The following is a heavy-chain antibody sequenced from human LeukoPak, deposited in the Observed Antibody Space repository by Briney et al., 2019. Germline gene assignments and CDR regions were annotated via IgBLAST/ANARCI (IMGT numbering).Heavy chain of an antibody. V-gene: IGHV3-23*01. D-gene: IGHD3-10*01. Sequence: GGSLRLSCAASGFTFNNYAMNWVRQAPGKGLEWVSSISGGGETTYYADSAKGRFTISRDNSQNTLYLQMNSLRAEDTAVYYCAKVGPRVRGPNYYGMDVWGQGTTVTVSS. CDR2: ISGGGETT. CDR3: AKVGPRVRGPNYYGMDV. CDR1: GFTFNNYA. J-gene: IGHJ6*02.